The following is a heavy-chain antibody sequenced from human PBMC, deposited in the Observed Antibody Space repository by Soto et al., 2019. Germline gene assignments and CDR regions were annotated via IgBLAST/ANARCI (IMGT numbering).Heavy chain of an antibody. CDR2: ISSSGSTI. CDR3: ARGCAYCGGDCTSDWFDP. Sequence: EVQLVESGGGLVQPGGSLRLSCAASGFTFSSYEMNWVRQAPGKGLEWVSYISSSGSTIYYADSVKGRFTISRDNAKNSANKQLNSQRAGDTAVYYCARGCAYCGGDCTSDWFDPWGQGTLVTVSS. J-gene: IGHJ5*02. CDR1: GFTFSSYE. D-gene: IGHD2-21*02. V-gene: IGHV3-48*03.